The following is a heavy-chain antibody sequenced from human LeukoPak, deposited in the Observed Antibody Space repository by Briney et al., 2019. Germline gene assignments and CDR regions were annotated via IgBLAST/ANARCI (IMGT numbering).Heavy chain of an antibody. V-gene: IGHV3-15*01. CDR1: GFTFSYYG. D-gene: IGHD4-11*01. CDR3: TTTDSNYDYYYYYYYMDV. CDR2: IKSKTDGGTT. Sequence: PGGSLRLSCAASGFTFSYYGMHWVRQAPGKGLEWVGRIKSKTDGGTTDYAAPVKGRFTISRDDSKNTLYLQMNSLKTEDTAVYYCTTTDSNYDYYYYYYYMDVWGKGTTVTVSS. J-gene: IGHJ6*03.